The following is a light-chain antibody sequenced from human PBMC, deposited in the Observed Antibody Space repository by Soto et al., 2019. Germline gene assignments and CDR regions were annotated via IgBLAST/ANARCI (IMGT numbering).Light chain of an antibody. CDR1: SSDVGGYNY. CDR2: DVS. J-gene: IGLJ1*01. V-gene: IGLV2-14*01. CDR3: SSYTSSSTPYV. Sequence: QSLLTQPASVSGSPGQSITISCTGTSSDVGGYNYVSWYQQHPGKAPKLMIYDVSNQPSGVSNRFSGSKSGNTASLTISGLQAEDEADYYCSSYTSSSTPYVFGTGTKVTVL.